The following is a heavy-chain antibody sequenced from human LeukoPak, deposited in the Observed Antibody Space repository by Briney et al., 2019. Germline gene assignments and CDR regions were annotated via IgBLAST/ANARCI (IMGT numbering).Heavy chain of an antibody. CDR3: ARELIAAAGSGFDY. V-gene: IGHV4-61*02. Sequence: SETLSLTCTVSGGSISSGSYYWSWIRQPAGKGLEWIGRIYTSGSTNYNPSLKSRVTISVGTSKNQFSLKLSSVTAADTAVYYCARELIAAAGSGFDYWGQGTLVTVSS. CDR1: GGSISSGSYY. D-gene: IGHD6-13*01. J-gene: IGHJ4*02. CDR2: IYTSGST.